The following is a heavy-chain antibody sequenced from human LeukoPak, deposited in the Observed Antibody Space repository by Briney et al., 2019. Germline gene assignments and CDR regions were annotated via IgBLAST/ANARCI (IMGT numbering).Heavy chain of an antibody. CDR2: IYTSGST. CDR1: GGSISSYY. V-gene: IGHV4-4*07. CDR3: ARAGLDDSSGYYPWYFDY. J-gene: IGHJ4*02. D-gene: IGHD3-22*01. Sequence: SETLSLTCTVSGGSISSYYWSWIRQPAGKGLEWIGRIYTSGSTNYNPSLKSRVTMSVDTSKNQFSLKLSSVTAADTAVYYCARAGLDDSSGYYPWYFDYWGQGTLVTVSS.